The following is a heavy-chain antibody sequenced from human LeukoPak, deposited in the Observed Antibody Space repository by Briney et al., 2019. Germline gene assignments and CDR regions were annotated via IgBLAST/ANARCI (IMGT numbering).Heavy chain of an antibody. CDR1: GFTFSSYW. CDR3: ARENRREYSSSSNRDIHYYYYGMDV. Sequence: PGGSLRLSCAASGFTFSSYWMHWVRQAPGKGLVWVSRINSDGSSTSYADSVKGRFTISRDNAKNTLYLQMNSLRAEDTAVYYCARENRREYSSSSNRDIHYYYYGMDVWGQGTTVTVSS. V-gene: IGHV3-74*01. CDR2: INSDGSST. D-gene: IGHD6-6*01. J-gene: IGHJ6*02.